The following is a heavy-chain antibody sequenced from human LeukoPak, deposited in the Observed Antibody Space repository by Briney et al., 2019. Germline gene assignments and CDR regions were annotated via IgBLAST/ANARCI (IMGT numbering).Heavy chain of an antibody. V-gene: IGHV3-48*03. CDR2: ISASGITI. CDR1: TFTFSSYT. Sequence: PGGSLRLSCATSTFTFSSYTMNWVRQAPGKGLEWVSYISASGITIYYADSVKGRFTISRDNAKNSLYLQMNRLRAEDTAVYYCTRDPTGGNHYGPFDHWGQGTLVTVSS. D-gene: IGHD2-8*02. CDR3: TRDPTGGNHYGPFDH. J-gene: IGHJ4*02.